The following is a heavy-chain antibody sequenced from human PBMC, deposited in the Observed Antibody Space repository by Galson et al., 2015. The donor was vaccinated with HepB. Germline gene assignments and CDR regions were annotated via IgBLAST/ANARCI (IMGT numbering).Heavy chain of an antibody. V-gene: IGHV3-23*01. CDR2: ITSSGATT. J-gene: IGHJ6*03. CDR1: GLTFRRDA. CDR3: AKAASRGDYYYYYMDV. Sequence: AGLTFRRDAVRWVREPPGKGLQWVSTITSSGATTYYADSVEGRFTISRDNSKNTVYLHMNSLRADDTAVCYCAKAASRGDYYYYYMDVWGIGTTVTVSS.